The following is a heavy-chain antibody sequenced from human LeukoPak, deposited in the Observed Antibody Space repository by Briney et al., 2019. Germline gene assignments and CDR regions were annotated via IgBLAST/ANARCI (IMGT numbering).Heavy chain of an antibody. CDR2: ISYSGRA. D-gene: IGHD5-18*01. CDR3: ARGPAGRMVGYSYGPTWFDR. Sequence: SETLSLTCTVSGGSISSDSWSWIRQPPGRRLEWIGYISYSGRASYNPSLKSRNTISVDTSKNQFSLTLSSVPAADTAVYYCARGPAGRMVGYSYGPTWFDRWGQGTLVTVSS. CDR1: GGSISSDS. J-gene: IGHJ5*02. V-gene: IGHV4-59*12.